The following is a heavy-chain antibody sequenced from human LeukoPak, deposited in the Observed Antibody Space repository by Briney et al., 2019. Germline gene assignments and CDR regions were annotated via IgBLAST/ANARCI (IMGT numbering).Heavy chain of an antibody. CDR2: TRNKANSYTT. J-gene: IGHJ6*02. Sequence: PGGSLRLSCAASGFTFSDHYMAWVRQAPGKGLEWVGRTRNKANSYTTEYAASVKGRFTISRDDSKNSLYLQMNSLKTKDTAVYYCARVAGEDYYYYGMDVWGQGTTVTVSS. D-gene: IGHD7-27*01. V-gene: IGHV3-72*01. CDR1: GFTFSDHY. CDR3: ARVAGEDYYYYGMDV.